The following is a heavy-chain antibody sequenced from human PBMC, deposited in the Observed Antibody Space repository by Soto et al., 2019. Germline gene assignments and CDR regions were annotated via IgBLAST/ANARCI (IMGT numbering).Heavy chain of an antibody. CDR3: ARLEGPATISYYFDF. Sequence: QLQLQESGPGLVKPSETLSLTCSVSGDSINSDKYYWGWIRQPPGKGLEWIGSIYYRGNTYYNPSLQTRVTISRDKYKSQFSLKLNSVTAADSAVYFCARLEGPATISYYFDFWGQGALVTVSS. CDR2: IYYRGNT. D-gene: IGHD3-3*01. V-gene: IGHV4-39*01. CDR1: GDSINSDKYY. J-gene: IGHJ4*02.